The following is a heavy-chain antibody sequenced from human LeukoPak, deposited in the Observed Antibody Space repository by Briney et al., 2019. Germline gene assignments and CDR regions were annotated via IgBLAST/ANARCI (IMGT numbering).Heavy chain of an antibody. V-gene: IGHV1-2*02. Sequence: EASVKDSCKASGYTFTGYYMHWVRQAPGQGLEWMGWINPNSGGTNYAQKFQGRVTMTRDTSISTAYMELSRLRSDDTAVYYCARRSLRSFVFDYWGQGTLVTVSS. D-gene: IGHD1-26*01. CDR2: INPNSGGT. CDR1: GYTFTGYY. CDR3: ARRSLRSFVFDY. J-gene: IGHJ4*02.